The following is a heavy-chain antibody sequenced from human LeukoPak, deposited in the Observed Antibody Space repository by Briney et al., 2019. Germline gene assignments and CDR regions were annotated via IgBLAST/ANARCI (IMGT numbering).Heavy chain of an antibody. J-gene: IGHJ4*02. V-gene: IGHV3-23*01. Sequence: GGSLRLSCAASGFTFSSYAMSWVRQAPGKGLEWVSAFSGSGGSTYYADSVKGRFTISRDNSKNTLYLQMHSLRAEDTAVYYCAKGGTRGVYYFDYWGQGTLVTVSS. D-gene: IGHD3-10*01. CDR1: GFTFSSYA. CDR3: AKGGTRGVYYFDY. CDR2: FSGSGGST.